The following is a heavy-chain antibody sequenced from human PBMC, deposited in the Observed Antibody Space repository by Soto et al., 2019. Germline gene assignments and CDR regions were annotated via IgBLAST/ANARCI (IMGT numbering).Heavy chain of an antibody. CDR1: GFTFSNHA. CDR3: TKDDYDFWSGYFSF. V-gene: IGHV3-23*01. J-gene: IGHJ4*01. CDR2: ITASGGEA. D-gene: IGHD3-3*01. Sequence: GGSLRLSCAASGFTFSNHAMNWVRQSPGKGLEWVSGITASGGEAYYADSVRGRFTISRDNSKNTLSLQMTGLRGEDSARYYCTKDDYDFWSGYFSFWGHGTPVILTS.